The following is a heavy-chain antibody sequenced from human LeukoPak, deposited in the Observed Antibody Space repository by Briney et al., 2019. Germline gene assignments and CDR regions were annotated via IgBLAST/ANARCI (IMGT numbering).Heavy chain of an antibody. CDR3: ARGGVVPATVSNWFDP. CDR2: ISVYNGNT. V-gene: IGHV1-18*01. J-gene: IGHJ5*02. CDR1: GYTFTNFG. D-gene: IGHD2-2*01. Sequence: ASVKVSCKASGYTFTNFGITWVRQAPGQGLEWMGWISVYNGNTNYAQNLQGRVTMTTDTSTSTAYMELRSLISDDTAIYYCARGGVVPATVSNWFDPWGQGTLVTVSS.